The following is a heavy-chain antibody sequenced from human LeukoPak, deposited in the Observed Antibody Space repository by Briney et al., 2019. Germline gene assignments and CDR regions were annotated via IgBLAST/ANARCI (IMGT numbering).Heavy chain of an antibody. V-gene: IGHV3-11*01. J-gene: IGHJ6*02. CDR1: GFTFSDYY. CDR2: ISSSGSTI. D-gene: IGHD5-24*01. CDR3: ARASEMATNPSLYYYYGMDV. Sequence: GGSLRLSCAASGFTFSDYYMSWIRQAPGKGLEWVSYISSSGSTIYYADSVKGRFTISRDNAKNSLYLQMNSLRAEDTAVYYCARASEMATNPSLYYYYGMDVWGQGTTVIVSS.